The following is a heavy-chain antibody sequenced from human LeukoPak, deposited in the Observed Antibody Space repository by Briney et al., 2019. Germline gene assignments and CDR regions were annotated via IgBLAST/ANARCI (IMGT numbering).Heavy chain of an antibody. V-gene: IGHV4-39*01. CDR2: IYYSGST. CDR1: GGSISGSSYY. D-gene: IGHD3-22*01. J-gene: IGHJ4*02. CDR3: ARHPSLMTVPAAY. Sequence: SETLSLTCTVSGGSISGSSYYWGWIRQPPGKGLEWIGSIYYSGSTYYNPSLKSRVTISVDTSKNQFSLKLSSVTAADTAVYYCARHPSLMTVPAAYWGQGTLVTVSS.